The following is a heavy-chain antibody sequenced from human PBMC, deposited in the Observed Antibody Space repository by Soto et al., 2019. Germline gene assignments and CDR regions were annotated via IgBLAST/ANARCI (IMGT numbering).Heavy chain of an antibody. Sequence: EVQLVESGGGLVQPGGSLRLSCAASGFTFSNNWMHWVRQAPGKGPVWVSRINSDGSSTYYADSVKGRFTISRDNAKNTLYLPMTRLRADDTAGYRWARGGIAVRWVQGILVTASS. CDR2: INSDGSST. D-gene: IGHD6-19*01. J-gene: IGHJ4*02. V-gene: IGHV3-74*01. CDR1: GFTFSNNW. CDR3: ARGGIAVR.